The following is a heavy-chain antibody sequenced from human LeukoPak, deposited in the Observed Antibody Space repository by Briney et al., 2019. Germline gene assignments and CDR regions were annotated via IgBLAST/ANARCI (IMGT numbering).Heavy chain of an antibody. CDR1: GGSISSGGYY. CDR2: IYDSGST. Sequence: SQTLSLTCTVSGGSISSGGYYWSWIRQPPGKGLEWIGYIYDSGSTNYNPSLKSRVTISVDTSKNQFSLKLSSVTAADMAVYYCARVGGTNYYYYGMDVWGQGTTVTVSS. J-gene: IGHJ6*02. D-gene: IGHD3-10*01. CDR3: ARVGGTNYYYYGMDV. V-gene: IGHV4-61*08.